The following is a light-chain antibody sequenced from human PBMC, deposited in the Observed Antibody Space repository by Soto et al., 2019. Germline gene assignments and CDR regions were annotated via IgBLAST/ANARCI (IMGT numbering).Light chain of an antibody. Sequence: QSALTQPASVSGSPGQSITISCTGTSSDVGGYNYVSWYQQHPGKAPKLMIYDVSNRPSGVSNRFSGSKSGNTASLTIFGLQAEDEADYYCSSYTSSSIPYVFGTGTKLTVL. V-gene: IGLV2-14*01. CDR1: SSDVGGYNY. J-gene: IGLJ1*01. CDR2: DVS. CDR3: SSYTSSSIPYV.